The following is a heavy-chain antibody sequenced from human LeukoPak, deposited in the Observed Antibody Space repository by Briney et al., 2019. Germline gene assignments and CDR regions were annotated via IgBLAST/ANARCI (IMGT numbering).Heavy chain of an antibody. Sequence: SSETLSLTCAVSGYSISSGYYWGWIRQPPGKGLEWIGSIYHSGSTYYNPSLKSRVTISVDTSKNQFSLELSSVTAADTAVYYCARHLSFTSCYHYWGQGTLVTVSS. CDR2: IYHSGST. CDR3: ARHLSFTSCYHY. V-gene: IGHV4-38-2*01. J-gene: IGHJ4*02. D-gene: IGHD2-2*01. CDR1: GYSISSGYY.